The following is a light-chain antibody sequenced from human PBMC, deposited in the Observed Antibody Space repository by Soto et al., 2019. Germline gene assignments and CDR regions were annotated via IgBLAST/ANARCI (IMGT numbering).Light chain of an antibody. CDR2: GAS. J-gene: IGKJ1*01. CDR1: QSVTNN. V-gene: IGKV3-20*01. CDR3: QHRET. Sequence: EIVLTQSPATLSLSPGERVTLSCRASQSVTNNLAWYQQKPGQAPRLLIYGASSRATGIPDRFSGSGSGTDFTLTISRLEPEDFAVYYCQHRETFGQGTKVDIK.